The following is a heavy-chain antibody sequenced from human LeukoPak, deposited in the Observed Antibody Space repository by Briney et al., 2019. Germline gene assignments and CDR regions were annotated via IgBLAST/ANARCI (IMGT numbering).Heavy chain of an antibody. Sequence: GGSLRLSCAASGFTFSSYAMNWVRQAPGKGLEWVSVISGSGGSTYYADSVKGRFTISRDNSKNTLYLQMNSLRAEDTAVYYCAKDDRLSSGYGSSDYWGQGTLVTVSS. J-gene: IGHJ4*02. CDR1: GFTFSSYA. D-gene: IGHD3-10*01. CDR2: ISGSGGST. CDR3: AKDDRLSSGYGSSDY. V-gene: IGHV3-23*01.